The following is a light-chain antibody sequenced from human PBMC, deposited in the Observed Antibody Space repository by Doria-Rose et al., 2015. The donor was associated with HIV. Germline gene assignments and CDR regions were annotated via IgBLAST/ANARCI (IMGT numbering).Light chain of an antibody. Sequence: TQSLGTLSLSPGERATLSCRASQSFSSTYLAWYQQKSGQAPSLLIHDGSTRATGIPDRFSASGSGTDFTLTINRLEPEDFALYYCHQYGTSWTFGQGTKVEI. CDR2: DGS. CDR1: QSFSSTY. J-gene: IGKJ1*01. V-gene: IGKV3-20*01. CDR3: HQYGTSWT.